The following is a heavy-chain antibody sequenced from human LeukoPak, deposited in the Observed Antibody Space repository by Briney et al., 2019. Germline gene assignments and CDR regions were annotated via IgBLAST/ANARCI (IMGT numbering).Heavy chain of an antibody. Sequence: PGGSLRLSCAASGFTFAAYDMHWVRQAPGKGLEWVSAFGSAGDTYYPRAVNGRFTISTDYAKHSLYLQINNLRAGATAVYFCVRGALPGDNWYFDLWGRGTLVTVSS. CDR2: FGSAGDT. CDR3: VRGALPGDNWYFDL. J-gene: IGHJ2*01. CDR1: GFTFAAYD. V-gene: IGHV3-13*01.